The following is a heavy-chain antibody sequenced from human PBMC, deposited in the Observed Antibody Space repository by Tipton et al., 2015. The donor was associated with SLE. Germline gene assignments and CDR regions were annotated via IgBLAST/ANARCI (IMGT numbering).Heavy chain of an antibody. CDR1: GGSFSGYY. D-gene: IGHD5-18*01. V-gene: IGHV4-59*12. J-gene: IGHJ4*02. CDR3: ARGVGQLWLKRGYFDY. CDR2: IYYSGST. Sequence: TLSLTCTVSGGSFSGYYWSWIRQPPGKGLEWIGYIYYSGSTNYNPSLKSRVTISVDTSKNQFSLKLSSVTAADTAVYYCARGVGQLWLKRGYFDYWGQGTLVTVSS.